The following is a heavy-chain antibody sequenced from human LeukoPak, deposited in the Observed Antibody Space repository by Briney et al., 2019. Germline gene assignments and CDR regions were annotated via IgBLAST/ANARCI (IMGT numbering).Heavy chain of an antibody. V-gene: IGHV1-24*01. CDR2: FDPEDGET. D-gene: IGHD6-13*01. J-gene: IGHJ4*02. CDR1: GYTPTELS. Sequence: GASVKDSCKVSGYTPTELSMHWVRQAPGKGLEWMGGFDPEDGETIYAQKFQGRVTMTEDTSTDTAYMELSSLRSEDTAVYYCATDTPRSHSSSWYHWGQGTLVTVSS. CDR3: ATDTPRSHSSSWYH.